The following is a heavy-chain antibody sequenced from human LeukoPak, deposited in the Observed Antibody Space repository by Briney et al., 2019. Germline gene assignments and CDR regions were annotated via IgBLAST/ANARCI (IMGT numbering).Heavy chain of an antibody. CDR2: IWFDGSDK. D-gene: IGHD1-14*01. V-gene: IGHV3-33*01. CDR1: GFSFSSYD. CDR3: ARDLNREDFDY. J-gene: IGHJ4*02. Sequence: GKSLRLSCAASGFSFSSYDMHWVRQAPGKGLEWAAIIWFDGSDKYYGDSVKGRFTISRDNSKNTLYLQMNSLRVEDTAVYYCARDLNREDFDYWGQGTLVAVSS.